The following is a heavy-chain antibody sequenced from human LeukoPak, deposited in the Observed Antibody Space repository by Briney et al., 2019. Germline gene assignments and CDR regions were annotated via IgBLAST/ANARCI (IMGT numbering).Heavy chain of an antibody. J-gene: IGHJ6*03. V-gene: IGHV3-23*01. CDR3: ARDKMDYMDV. CDR2: ISGSGDTT. D-gene: IGHD5-24*01. CDR1: GFTFRRNA. Sequence: GGSLRLSCAVSGFTFRRNAMSWVRQAPGKGLEWVSSISGSGDTTYYADSVKGRFTISRDNAKNSLYLQMNSLRAEDTAVYYCARDKMDYMDVWGKGTTVTISS.